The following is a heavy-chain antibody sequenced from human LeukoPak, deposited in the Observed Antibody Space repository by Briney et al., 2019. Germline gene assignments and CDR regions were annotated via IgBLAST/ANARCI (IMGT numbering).Heavy chain of an antibody. V-gene: IGHV1-69*13. CDR1: GGTFSSYA. D-gene: IGHD3-10*01. J-gene: IGHJ6*03. CDR3: ARNYKEWFGHYYYYYMDV. CDR2: IIPIFGTA. Sequence: ASVKVSCKASGGTFSSYAISWVRQAPGQGLEWMGGIIPIFGTANYAQKFQGRVTITADESTSTAYMELSSLRSEDTAVYYCARNYKEWFGHYYYYYMDVWGKGTTVTVSS.